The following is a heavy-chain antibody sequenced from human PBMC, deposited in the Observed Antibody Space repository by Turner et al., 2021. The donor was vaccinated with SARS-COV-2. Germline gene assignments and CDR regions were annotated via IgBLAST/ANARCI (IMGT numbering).Heavy chain of an antibody. J-gene: IGHJ4*02. CDR2: IYYSGNSGNT. D-gene: IGHD5-12*01. Sequence: QLQLQESGPGLVKPSETLSLTCTVSGGSISSSSYHWGWIRQPPGKGLEWIGNIYYSGNSGNTYYNPSVKSRVAISVDTSKNQFSLKLISVTAADTAVYYCARLGQGYSGYPYFAYWGQGTLVTVSS. CDR1: GGSISSSSYH. CDR3: ARLGQGYSGYPYFAY. V-gene: IGHV4-39*01.